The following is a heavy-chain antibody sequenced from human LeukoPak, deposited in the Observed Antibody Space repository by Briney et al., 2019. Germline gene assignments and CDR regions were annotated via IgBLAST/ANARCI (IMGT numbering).Heavy chain of an antibody. J-gene: IGHJ4*02. D-gene: IGHD6-13*01. Sequence: GGSLRLSCAASGFTFSSYSMNWVRQAPGKGLEWDSYISSSSTIYYADSVKGRFTISRDNAKNSLYLQMNSLRAEDTAVYYCARNPRQLVGYWGQGTLVTVSS. CDR1: GFTFSSYS. CDR2: ISSSSTI. CDR3: ARNPRQLVGY. V-gene: IGHV3-48*01.